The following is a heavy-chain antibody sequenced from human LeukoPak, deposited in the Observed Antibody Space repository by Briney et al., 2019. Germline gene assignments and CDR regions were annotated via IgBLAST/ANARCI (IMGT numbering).Heavy chain of an antibody. Sequence: SETLSLTCTVSGGSISSYYWSWIRQPPGKGLEWIGYIYYSGSTNYNPSLKSRVTISVDTSKNQFSLKLSSVTAADTAVYYCASTIRYCSSTSCYTGAFDIWGQGTMVTVSS. CDR2: IYYSGST. V-gene: IGHV4-59*08. D-gene: IGHD2-2*02. CDR1: GGSISSYY. J-gene: IGHJ3*02. CDR3: ASTIRYCSSTSCYTGAFDI.